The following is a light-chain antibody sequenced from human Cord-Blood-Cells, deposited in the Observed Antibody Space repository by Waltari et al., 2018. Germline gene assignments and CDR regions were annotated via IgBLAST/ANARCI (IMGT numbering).Light chain of an antibody. CDR3: QQYYSTPLT. CDR1: QSVLYSSNNKNY. V-gene: IGKV4-1*01. J-gene: IGKJ4*01. CDR2: WAS. Sequence: DIVMTQSPDPLAVSLGERATINCKSSQSVLYSSNNKNYLDWYQQKPGQPPKLLIYWASTRESVVPDRFSGSGSGTDFTLTISSLQAEDVAVYYCQQYYSTPLTFGGGTKVEIK.